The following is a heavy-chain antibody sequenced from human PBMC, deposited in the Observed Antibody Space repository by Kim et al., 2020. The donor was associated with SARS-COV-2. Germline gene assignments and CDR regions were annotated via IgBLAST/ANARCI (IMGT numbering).Heavy chain of an antibody. V-gene: IGHV7-4-1*02. CDR3: ARYSGSTTVTTTAAFDI. Sequence: ASVKVSCKASGYTFTSYAMNWVRQAPGQGLEWMGWINTNTGNPTYAQGFTGRFVFSLDTSVSTAYLQISSLKAEDTAVYYCARYSGSTTVTTTAAFDIWGQGTMVTVSS. D-gene: IGHD4-17*01. J-gene: IGHJ3*02. CDR1: GYTFTSYA. CDR2: INTNTGNP.